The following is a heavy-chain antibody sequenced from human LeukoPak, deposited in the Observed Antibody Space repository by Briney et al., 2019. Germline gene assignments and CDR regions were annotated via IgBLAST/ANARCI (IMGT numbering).Heavy chain of an antibody. CDR2: ISGSGGST. CDR3: AKHIAAAGGFDY. V-gene: IGHV3-23*01. J-gene: IGHJ4*02. D-gene: IGHD6-13*01. CDR1: GFTFSSYA. Sequence: GSLRLSCAASGFTFSSYAMSWVRQAPGKGLEWVSAISGSGGSTYYADSVKGRFTISRDNSKNTLYLQMNSLRAEDTAVYYCAKHIAAAGGFDYWGQGTLVTVSS.